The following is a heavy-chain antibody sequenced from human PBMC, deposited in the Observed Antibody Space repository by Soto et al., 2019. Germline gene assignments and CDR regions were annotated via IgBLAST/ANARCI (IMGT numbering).Heavy chain of an antibody. D-gene: IGHD3-10*01. CDR3: ARERVRGPQPLDY. CDR1: GGTFSSYT. V-gene: IGHV1-69*08. Sequence: QVQLVQSGAEVKKPGSSVKVSCKASGGTFSSYTISWVRQAPGQGLEWMGRIIPILGITNYAQKFQGRVTXNXDXXTSTAYMELSSLRSEDTAVYYCARERVRGPQPLDYWGQGTLVTVSS. J-gene: IGHJ4*02. CDR2: IIPILGIT.